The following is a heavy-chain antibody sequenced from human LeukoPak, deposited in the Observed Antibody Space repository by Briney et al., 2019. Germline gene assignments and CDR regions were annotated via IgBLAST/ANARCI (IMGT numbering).Heavy chain of an antibody. J-gene: IGHJ3*02. V-gene: IGHV3-74*01. CDR1: GFTFSRYW. D-gene: IGHD5-24*01. Sequence: GALRLSCAASGFTFSRYWMHWVRQAPGKGLVWVSRINSDGSSTSYADSVKGRFTISRDNAKNTLYLQMNSLRAEDTAVYYCAREMATINDAFDIWGQGTMVTVSS. CDR3: AREMATINDAFDI. CDR2: INSDGSST.